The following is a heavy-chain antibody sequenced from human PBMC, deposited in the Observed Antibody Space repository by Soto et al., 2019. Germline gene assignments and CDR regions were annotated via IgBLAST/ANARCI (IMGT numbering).Heavy chain of an antibody. CDR3: ARGFSVAAAGRVDY. CDR2: INACNGNT. V-gene: IGHV1-3*01. D-gene: IGHD6-13*01. J-gene: IGHJ4*02. Sequence: ASVQVSCKASGYTFTSYIVHWVRQAPGQSLEWMGWINACNGNTKFSQKFQGRVTFTRDTSASTTYMELSSLRAEDTAVYYCARGFSVAAAGRVDYWGQGTPVTVSS. CDR1: GYTFTSYI.